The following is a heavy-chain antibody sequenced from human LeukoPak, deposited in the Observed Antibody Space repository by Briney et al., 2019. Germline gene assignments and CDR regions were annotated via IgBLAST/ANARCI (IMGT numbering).Heavy chain of an antibody. J-gene: IGHJ6*02. Sequence: GGSLRLSCAVSGFTFSSYAMHWVRQAPGKGLEWVAVISYDGSNKYYADSVKGRFTISRDNSKNTLYLQMNSLRAEDTAVYYCARDEYSSSWYADMAHYYYYGMDVWGQGTTVTVSS. CDR2: ISYDGSNK. V-gene: IGHV3-30-3*01. CDR3: ARDEYSSSWYADMAHYYYYGMDV. D-gene: IGHD6-13*01. CDR1: GFTFSSYA.